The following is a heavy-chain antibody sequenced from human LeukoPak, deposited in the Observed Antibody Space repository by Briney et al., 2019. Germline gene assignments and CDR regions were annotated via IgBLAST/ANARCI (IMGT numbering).Heavy chain of an antibody. CDR2: ISDSGGST. CDR3: ATPGQLVFYYNMDV. J-gene: IGHJ6*03. Sequence: GGSLRLSCAASGFTFSSNAMSWVRQAPGKGLEWVSGISDSGGSTYYAASVKGRFTISRDNSKNTLYLQTNSLRAEDTAVYFCATPGQLVFYYNMDVSGKGTTVIVSS. CDR1: GFTFSSNA. D-gene: IGHD6-13*01. V-gene: IGHV3-23*01.